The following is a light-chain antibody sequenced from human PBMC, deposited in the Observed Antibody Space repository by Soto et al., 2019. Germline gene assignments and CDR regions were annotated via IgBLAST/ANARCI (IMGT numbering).Light chain of an antibody. CDR1: QGIRND. CDR2: AAS. CDR3: QQYNNWPQT. Sequence: DTLMTQSPSPLSVSVGDRETITCRASQGIRNDLGWYQQKPGKAPKRLIYAASSLQSGVPSRFSGSGSGTEFTLTISGLQSEDFAAYYCQQYNNWPQTFGQGTKVDIK. J-gene: IGKJ1*01. V-gene: IGKV1-17*01.